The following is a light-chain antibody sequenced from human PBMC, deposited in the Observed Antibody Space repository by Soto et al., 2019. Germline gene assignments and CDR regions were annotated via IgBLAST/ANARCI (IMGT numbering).Light chain of an antibody. CDR3: CSYAGSTSLL. V-gene: IGLV2-23*02. Sequence: QSALTQPASVSGSPGQSITISCTGTSSDVGSYNLVSWYQQHPDKAPKLMIYEDTKRPSGVSNRFSGSKSGNTASLILSGLQAEDEADYYCCSYAGSTSLLFGGGTKLTVL. CDR2: EDT. J-gene: IGLJ2*01. CDR1: SSDVGSYNL.